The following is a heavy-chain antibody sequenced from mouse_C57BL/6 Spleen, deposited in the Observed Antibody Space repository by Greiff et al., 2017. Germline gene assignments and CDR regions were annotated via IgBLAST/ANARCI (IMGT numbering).Heavy chain of an antibody. V-gene: IGHV1-26*01. Sequence: EVQLQQSGPELVKPGASVKISCKASGYTFTDYYMNWVKQSHGKSLEWIGDINPNNGGTSYNQKFKGKATLTVDKSSSTAYMELRSLTSEDSAFYYCARLTGTNYYAMDYWGQGTSVTVSS. D-gene: IGHD4-1*01. CDR1: GYTFTDYY. J-gene: IGHJ4*01. CDR3: ARLTGTNYYAMDY. CDR2: INPNNGGT.